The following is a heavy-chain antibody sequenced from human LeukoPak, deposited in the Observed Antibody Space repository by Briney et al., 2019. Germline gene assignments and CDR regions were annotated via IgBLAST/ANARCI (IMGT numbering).Heavy chain of an antibody. D-gene: IGHD2/OR15-2a*01. CDR3: AKDRAARGRGNYFYMDV. CDR1: GFTFSSYN. CDR2: ISSSSSTI. J-gene: IGHJ6*03. V-gene: IGHV3-48*01. Sequence: GGSLRLSCAASGFTFSSYNMNWVRQAPGKGLEWVSYISSSSSTIYYADSVKGRFTISRDKAKNSLYLQMNSLRAEDTAVYYCAKDRAARGRGNYFYMDVWGKGTTVTVSS.